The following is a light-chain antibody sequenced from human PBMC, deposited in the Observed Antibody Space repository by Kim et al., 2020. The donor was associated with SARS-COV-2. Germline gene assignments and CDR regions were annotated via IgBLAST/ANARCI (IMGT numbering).Light chain of an antibody. CDR1: QEIRND. CDR2: GAS. J-gene: IGKJ5*01. Sequence: ASVGDGATITCRTSQEIRNDLGWYQQNPGRAPKRLIYGASSLQSGVPSRCSGSGAGTEFTLTISSLQPEDFATYCCLQHNTYPITFGQGTRLEIK. CDR3: LQHNTYPIT. V-gene: IGKV1-17*01.